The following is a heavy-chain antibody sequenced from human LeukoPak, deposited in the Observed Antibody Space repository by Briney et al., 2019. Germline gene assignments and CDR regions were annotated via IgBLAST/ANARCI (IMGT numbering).Heavy chain of an antibody. J-gene: IGHJ6*03. CDR2: INAGNGNT. D-gene: IGHD5-12*01. CDR3: ARAPLAKYYYYYYMDV. CDR1: GYTFTSYA. Sequence: GASVKVSCKASGYTFTSYAMHWVRQAPGQRLEWMGWINAGNGNTKYSQEFQGRVTITRDTSASTAYMDLSSLRSEDMAVYYCARAPLAKYYYYYYMDVWGKGTTVTVSS. V-gene: IGHV1-3*03.